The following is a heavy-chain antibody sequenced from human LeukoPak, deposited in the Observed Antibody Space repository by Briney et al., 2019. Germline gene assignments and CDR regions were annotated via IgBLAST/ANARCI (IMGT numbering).Heavy chain of an antibody. Sequence: GGSLRLSCAASGFTFSDYYMSWIRQAPGKGLEWVSYISSSGSTIYYADSVKGRFTISRDNAKNSLYLQMNSLRAEDTAVYYCARVDRYCSSTSCYYFDYWGQGTLVTVSS. CDR2: ISSSGSTI. D-gene: IGHD2-2*01. CDR3: ARVDRYCSSTSCYYFDY. V-gene: IGHV3-11*04. CDR1: GFTFSDYY. J-gene: IGHJ4*02.